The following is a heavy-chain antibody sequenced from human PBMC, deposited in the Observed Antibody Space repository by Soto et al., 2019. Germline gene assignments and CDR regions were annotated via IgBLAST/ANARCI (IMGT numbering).Heavy chain of an antibody. CDR1: GGSIGNPIYC. J-gene: IGHJ5*01. D-gene: IGHD3-3*01. Sequence: SEPLPLSWTVLGGSIGNPIYCWTLIRQTPGKGLEWIGSIFYSGNTYYNPSLKSRVTMSVDTSQNQFSLKLSSVTAADTAVYYCAGRTSLTSVEIFSGGLSGYNWVDLWGRGTLVTVSS. CDR3: AGRTSLTSVEIFSGGLSGYNWVDL. CDR2: IFYSGNT. V-gene: IGHV4-39*01.